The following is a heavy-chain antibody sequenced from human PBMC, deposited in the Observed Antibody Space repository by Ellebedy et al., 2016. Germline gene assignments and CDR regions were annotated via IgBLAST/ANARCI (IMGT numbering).Heavy chain of an antibody. V-gene: IGHV4-39*07. J-gene: IGHJ4*02. CDR1: GGSMSNSNYY. CDR2: IYFGGNT. D-gene: IGHD3-3*01. Sequence: GSLRLSXTVSGGSMSNSNYYWAWIRQSPGKGLEWIGSIYFGGNTYYNPSFEGRVTLSVATSKNQFSLSLTSVTAADTAVYYCATLTIPGGSDSWGQGTLVTVSS. CDR3: ATLTIPGGSDS.